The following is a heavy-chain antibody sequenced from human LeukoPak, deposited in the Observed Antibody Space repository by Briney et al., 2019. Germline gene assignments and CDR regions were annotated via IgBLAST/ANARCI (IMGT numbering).Heavy chain of an antibody. J-gene: IGHJ4*02. CDR1: GYTFTGYY. CDR3: AKDWEWELLIFDY. Sequence: ASVKVSCKASGYTFTGYYMHWVRQAPGQGLEWMGWINPNSGGTNYAQKFQGRVTMTRDTSISTAYMELSRLRSDDTAVYYCAKDWEWELLIFDYWGQGTLVTVSS. D-gene: IGHD1-26*01. V-gene: IGHV1-2*02. CDR2: INPNSGGT.